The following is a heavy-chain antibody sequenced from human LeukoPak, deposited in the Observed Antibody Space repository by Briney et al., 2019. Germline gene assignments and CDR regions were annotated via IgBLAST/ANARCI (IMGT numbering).Heavy chain of an antibody. V-gene: IGHV3-30*04. CDR3: ARDYYDSSGYYPWNY. CDR2: ISYDGSNK. CDR1: GFTFSSYA. D-gene: IGHD3-22*01. J-gene: IGHJ4*02. Sequence: GGSLRLSCAASGFTFSSYAMHWVRQAPGKGLEWVAVISYDGSNKYYADSVKGRFTISRDNSKNTLYLQMNSLRAEDTAVYYCARDYYDSSGYYPWNYWGQGTLVTVYS.